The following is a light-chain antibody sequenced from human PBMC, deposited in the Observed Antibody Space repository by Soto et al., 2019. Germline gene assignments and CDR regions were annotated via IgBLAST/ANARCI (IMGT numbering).Light chain of an antibody. CDR1: QIVSSTY. Sequence: EIVLTQSPGPLSLSPEERATLSCRASQIVSSTYLAWYQPKPGKAPRLLIYGASTRATGVPARLSGSGSGTEFTLPIRSLQSEDFAVYYCQQYNDWWTFGQGTKVDI. CDR3: QQYNDWWT. J-gene: IGKJ1*01. CDR2: GAS. V-gene: IGKV3-15*01.